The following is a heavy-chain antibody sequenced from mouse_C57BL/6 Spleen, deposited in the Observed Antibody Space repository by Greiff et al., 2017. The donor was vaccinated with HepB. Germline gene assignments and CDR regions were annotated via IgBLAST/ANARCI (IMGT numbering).Heavy chain of an antibody. CDR3: ARRRVEGYYFDY. D-gene: IGHD3-3*01. J-gene: IGHJ2*01. CDR1: GFTFSDYG. Sequence: EVKLVESGGGLVKPGGSLKLSCAASGFTFSDYGMHWVRQAPEKGLEWVAYISSGSSTIYYADTVKGRFTISRDNAKNTLFLQRTSLRSEDTAMYYCARRRVEGYYFDYWGQGTTLTVSS. CDR2: ISSGSSTI. V-gene: IGHV5-17*01.